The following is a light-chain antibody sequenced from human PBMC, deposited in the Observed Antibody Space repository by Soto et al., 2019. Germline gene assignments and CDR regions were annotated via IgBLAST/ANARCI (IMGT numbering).Light chain of an antibody. CDR1: QFIDRY. Sequence: EIVLTQSPATLSLSPGERPNVSGRASQFIDRYLAWYRQIPGQAPRLLIYDASNRATGIPDRFSGGGSGTDVTLTISSLEPEYFAVYYCQQRSNLPPTFGQGTRLDIK. J-gene: IGKJ5*01. CDR2: DAS. CDR3: QQRSNLPPT. V-gene: IGKV3-11*01.